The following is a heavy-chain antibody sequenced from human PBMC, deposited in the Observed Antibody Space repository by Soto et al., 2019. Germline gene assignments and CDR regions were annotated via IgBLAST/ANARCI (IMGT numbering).Heavy chain of an antibody. J-gene: IGHJ6*02. Sequence: GGSLRLSCAASGFTFSNYGMHWVRQAPGKGLEWVAIIWHDGNNKYYADSVRGRFIISRDNSKNRLYLQMNSLRAEDTAVYYCASDLVGASDSYGFDVWGQGTTVTVSS. CDR3: ASDLVGASDSYGFDV. D-gene: IGHD1-26*01. V-gene: IGHV3-33*01. CDR1: GFTFSNYG. CDR2: IWHDGNNK.